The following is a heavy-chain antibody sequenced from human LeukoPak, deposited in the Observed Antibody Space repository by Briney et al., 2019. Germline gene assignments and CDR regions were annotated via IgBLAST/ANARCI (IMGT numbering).Heavy chain of an antibody. D-gene: IGHD3-22*01. J-gene: IGHJ4*02. CDR2: INHSGST. Sequence: PSETLSLTCAVYGGSFSGYYWSWIRQPPGKGLEWIGEINHSGSTNYNPSLKSRVTISVDRSKNQFSLKLSSVTAADTAVYYCARDRGYYYDSSGYYDYWGQGTLVTVSS. CDR3: ARDRGYYYDSSGYYDY. V-gene: IGHV4-34*01. CDR1: GGSFSGYY.